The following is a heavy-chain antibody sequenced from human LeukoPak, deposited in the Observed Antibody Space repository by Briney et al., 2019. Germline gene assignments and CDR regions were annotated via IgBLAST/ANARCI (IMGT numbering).Heavy chain of an antibody. J-gene: IGHJ5*02. Sequence: SVKVSCKASGGTFSSYAISWVRQAPGQGLEWMGGIIPIFGTANYAQKFQGRVTITTDESTSTAYMELSSLRSEDTAVYYCAKGKDIVVVPAAMPTWFDPWGQGTLVTVTS. CDR1: GGTFSSYA. V-gene: IGHV1-69*05. D-gene: IGHD2-2*01. CDR3: AKGKDIVVVPAAMPTWFDP. CDR2: IIPIFGTA.